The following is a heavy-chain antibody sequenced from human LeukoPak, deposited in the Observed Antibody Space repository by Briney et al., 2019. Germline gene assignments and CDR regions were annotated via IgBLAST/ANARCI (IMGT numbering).Heavy chain of an antibody. CDR2: IYYSGST. D-gene: IGHD6-19*01. V-gene: IGHV4-59*01. CDR1: GGSISSYY. Sequence: SETLSLTCTVSGGSISSYYWSLIRQPPGKGLEWIGYIYYSGSTNYNPSLKSRVTISVDTSKNQFSLKLSSVTAADTAVYYCARVGSDSSGWYEWFDYWGQGTLVTVSS. J-gene: IGHJ4*02. CDR3: ARVGSDSSGWYEWFDY.